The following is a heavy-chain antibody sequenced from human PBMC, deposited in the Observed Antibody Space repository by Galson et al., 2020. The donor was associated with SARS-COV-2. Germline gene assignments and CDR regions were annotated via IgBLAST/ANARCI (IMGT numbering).Heavy chain of an antibody. J-gene: IGHJ4*02. V-gene: IGHV4-59*08. Sequence: SETLSLPCTVSSGSISSYYWSWIRQPPGKGLEWIGYISYSGSTNYNPSLKRRVTISVDTSKNQFSLKLSSVTAADTAVYYCARHGITIFGVVIIPAIDYWGQGTLVTVSS. D-gene: IGHD3-3*01. CDR3: ARHGITIFGVVIIPAIDY. CDR2: ISYSGST. CDR1: SGSISSYY.